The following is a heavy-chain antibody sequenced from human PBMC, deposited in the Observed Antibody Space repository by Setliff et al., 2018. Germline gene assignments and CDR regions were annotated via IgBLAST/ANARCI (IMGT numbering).Heavy chain of an antibody. V-gene: IGHV1-18*01. CDR2: ISAYNGNT. CDR3: ARDGNNWNDLDY. D-gene: IGHD1-20*01. Sequence: GASVKVSCKASGYTFTSYGISWVRQAPGQGLEWMGWISAYNGNTNYAQKLQGRVTMTTDTSTSTAYMELNSLRVEDTALYYCARDGNNWNDLDYWGHGTLVTVSS. J-gene: IGHJ4*01. CDR1: GYTFTSYG.